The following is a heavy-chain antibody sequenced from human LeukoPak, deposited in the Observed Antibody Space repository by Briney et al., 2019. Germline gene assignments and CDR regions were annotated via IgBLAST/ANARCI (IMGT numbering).Heavy chain of an antibody. V-gene: IGHV1-24*01. CDR2: FDPEDIET. CDR1: GYTLTYLS. D-gene: IGHD1-26*01. J-gene: IGHJ4*02. Sequence: ASVKVSSKVSGYTLTYLSMHWVRQSPGKGLEWMGGFDPEDIETVYAQRVQGRVTMTEDTSTDTAYMELSSLTSEDTAVYYCATHSGSYFLYWGQGTLVTVSS. CDR3: ATHSGSYFLY.